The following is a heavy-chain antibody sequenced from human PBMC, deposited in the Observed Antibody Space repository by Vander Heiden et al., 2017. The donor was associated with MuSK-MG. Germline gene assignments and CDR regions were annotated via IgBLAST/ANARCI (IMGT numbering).Heavy chain of an antibody. CDR2: IYYSGST. D-gene: IGHD1-1*01. J-gene: IGHJ5*02. Sequence: QLQLQESGPGLVKPSEPLSLTCTVSGGPIRSSSSYWGWSRQPPGKGLEWLGSIYYSGSTYYNPSLKRRVTISVDTSKNQFSLKLSSVTAAETAVYYCARHSTVERERQGRGWFDPWGHGTLVTVSS. CDR3: ARHSTVERERQGRGWFDP. V-gene: IGHV4-39*01. CDR1: GGPIRSSSSY.